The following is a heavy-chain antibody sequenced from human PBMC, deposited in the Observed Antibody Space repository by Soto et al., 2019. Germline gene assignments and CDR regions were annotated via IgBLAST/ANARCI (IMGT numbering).Heavy chain of an antibody. J-gene: IGHJ4*02. Sequence: QVQLVQSGAEVKKPGSSVKVSCKASGGTFSSYTISWVRQAPGQGLEWMGRIIPILGIANYAQKFQGRVTITADKSTSTAYMELSSLRSEDTAVYYCARDMEVVVAATPGWGQGTLVTVS. D-gene: IGHD2-15*01. CDR3: ARDMEVVVAATPG. CDR1: GGTFSSYT. V-gene: IGHV1-69*08. CDR2: IIPILGIA.